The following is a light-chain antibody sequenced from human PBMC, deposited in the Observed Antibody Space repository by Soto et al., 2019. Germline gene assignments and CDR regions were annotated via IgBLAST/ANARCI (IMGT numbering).Light chain of an antibody. Sequence: DLQMTQSPSSLSASVGDRVTITCRASQGISTYLVWYQQRQGRAPKLLIYDASSLLSGVPSRFSGSGSGTDFTLTISSLQPEDFATYYCKQSYRTPYTFGQGTKLETK. V-gene: IGKV1-39*01. CDR3: KQSYRTPYT. CDR1: QGISTY. J-gene: IGKJ2*01. CDR2: DAS.